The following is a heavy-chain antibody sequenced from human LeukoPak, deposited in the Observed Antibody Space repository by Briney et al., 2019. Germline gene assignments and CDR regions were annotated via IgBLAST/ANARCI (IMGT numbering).Heavy chain of an antibody. CDR3: AREPYGGNSMDY. CDR2: IWYDGGNK. CDR1: GFTFSSYG. V-gene: IGHV3-33*01. D-gene: IGHD4-23*01. J-gene: IGHJ4*02. Sequence: GGSLRLSCAASGFTFSSYGMHWVRQAPGKGLEWVAVIWYDGGNKYYADSVKGRFTISRDNSKNTLYLQMNSLRAEDTAVYYCAREPYGGNSMDYWGQGTLVTVSS.